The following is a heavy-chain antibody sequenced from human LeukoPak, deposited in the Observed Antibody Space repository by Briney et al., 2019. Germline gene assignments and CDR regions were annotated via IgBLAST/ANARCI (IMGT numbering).Heavy chain of an antibody. CDR1: GGTFSSYA. CDR2: IIPIFGTA. J-gene: IGHJ5*02. D-gene: IGHD6-19*01. Sequence: GSSVKVSCKASGGTFSSYAISWVRQAPGQGLEWMGGIIPIFGTANYAQKFQGRDTITADESTSTAYMELSSLRSEDTAVYYCAIGQWLGKYNWFDPWGQGTLVTVSS. V-gene: IGHV1-69*01. CDR3: AIGQWLGKYNWFDP.